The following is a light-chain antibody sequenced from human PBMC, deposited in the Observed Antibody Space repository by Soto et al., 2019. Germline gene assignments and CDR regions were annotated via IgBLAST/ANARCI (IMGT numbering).Light chain of an antibody. V-gene: IGKV3-11*01. CDR3: QQRYHWPRT. J-gene: IGKJ1*01. CDR2: DAS. CDR1: QSVSSY. Sequence: EIVLTQSAATLSLPPGERATLSCRASQSVSSYLAWYQQQPGQAPRLLIYDASTRATGIPARFSGSGSGTDFTLTISSLEPEDFAVYFCQQRYHWPRTFGQGTKV.